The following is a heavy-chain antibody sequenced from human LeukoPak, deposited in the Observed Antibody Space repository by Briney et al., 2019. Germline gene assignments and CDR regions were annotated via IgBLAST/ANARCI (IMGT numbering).Heavy chain of an antibody. J-gene: IGHJ4*01. CDR2: INHSWST. CDR3: ARAPGTTFDY. Sequence: SETLSLTCTVSGDSITTYYWSWIRQPPGKGLEWIVSINHSWSTYYNPSLKSRVTISVDTSKNQFSLKLTSVTAADTAVYYCARAPGTTFDYWGHGNMVTVSS. D-gene: IGHD4-17*01. V-gene: IGHV4-4*08. CDR1: GDSITTYY.